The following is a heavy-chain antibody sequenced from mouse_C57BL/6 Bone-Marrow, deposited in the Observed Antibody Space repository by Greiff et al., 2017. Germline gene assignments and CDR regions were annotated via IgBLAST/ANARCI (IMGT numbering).Heavy chain of an antibody. CDR2: ISSGSSTI. CDR1: GFTFSDYG. CDR3: ARPRFYGNSWFAY. V-gene: IGHV5-17*01. J-gene: IGHJ3*01. D-gene: IGHD2-1*01. Sequence: EVQLKESGGGLVKPGGSLKLSCAASGFTFSDYGMHWVRQAPEKGLEWVAYISSGSSTIYYADTVKGRFTISRDNAKNTLFLQMTSLRSEDTAMYYCARPRFYGNSWFAYWGQGTLVTVSA.